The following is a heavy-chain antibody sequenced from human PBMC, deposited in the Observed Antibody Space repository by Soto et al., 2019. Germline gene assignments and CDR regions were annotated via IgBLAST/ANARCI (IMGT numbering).Heavy chain of an antibody. J-gene: IGHJ3*02. D-gene: IGHD2-21*02. Sequence: SETLSLTCTVSGGYISGYLWSWVRQLPDKGLEWIGYISYSGNTNYNPSLQSRVTISADTSKSHFSLRLTSVTAADTAVYYCARRVYGDYDNPFDIWGQGTVVTVSS. CDR3: ARRVYGDYDNPFDI. V-gene: IGHV4-59*08. CDR2: ISYSGNT. CDR1: GGYISGYL.